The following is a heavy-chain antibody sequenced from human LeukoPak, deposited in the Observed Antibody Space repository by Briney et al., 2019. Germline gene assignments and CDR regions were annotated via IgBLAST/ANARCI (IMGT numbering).Heavy chain of an antibody. Sequence: GGSLRLSCAVSGFTVSGDYMSWVRQAPGKGLEWVSVIYSGGSTYYADSVKGRFTISRDNSKNTLYPQMNSLRVEDTAVYYCARHDWFDPWGQGTLVTVSS. V-gene: IGHV3-53*01. CDR2: IYSGGST. J-gene: IGHJ5*02. CDR1: GFTVSGDY. CDR3: ARHDWFDP.